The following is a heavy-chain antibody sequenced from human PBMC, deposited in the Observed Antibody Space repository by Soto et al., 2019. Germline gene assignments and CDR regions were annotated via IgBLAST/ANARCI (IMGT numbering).Heavy chain of an antibody. D-gene: IGHD3-22*01. CDR1: GGTFSSYA. CDR3: ARGDSSGYYYNTPAPYFDY. J-gene: IGHJ4*02. V-gene: IGHV1-69*13. Sequence: SVKVSCKASGGTFSSYAISWVRQAPGQELEWMGGIIPIFGTANYAQKFQGRVTITADESTSTAYMELSSLRSEDTAVYYCARGDSSGYYYNTPAPYFDYWGQGTLVTVSS. CDR2: IIPIFGTA.